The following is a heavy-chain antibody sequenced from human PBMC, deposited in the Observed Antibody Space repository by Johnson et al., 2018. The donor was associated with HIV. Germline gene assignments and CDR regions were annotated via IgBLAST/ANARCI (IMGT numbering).Heavy chain of an antibody. CDR1: GFTFDEYG. CDR3: ARAKTVCGGDCYSDACDI. Sequence: VQLVESGGGVVRPGGSLRVSCVASGFTFDEYGMSWVRQAPGKGLEWVSGINWNGGSTGYADPVKGRFTISRDNAKKSLYLQMNSLRAEYTALYSCARAKTVCGGDCYSDACDIWGQGTMVTVSS. D-gene: IGHD2-21*02. V-gene: IGHV3-20*04. CDR2: INWNGGST. J-gene: IGHJ3*02.